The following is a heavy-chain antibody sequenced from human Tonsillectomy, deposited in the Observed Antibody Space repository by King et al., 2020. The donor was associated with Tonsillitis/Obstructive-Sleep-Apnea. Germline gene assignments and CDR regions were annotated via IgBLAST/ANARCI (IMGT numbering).Heavy chain of an antibody. Sequence: VQLVESGGGLVQPGGSLRLSCAASGFTFSSYAMSWVRQAPGKGLEWVSAISGSGGSTYYADSVKGRFTISRDNSKNTLYLKMNSLRAEDTAVYYCAKDQGIVVVPAAPSPSYDYWGQGTLVTVSS. D-gene: IGHD2-2*01. CDR3: AKDQGIVVVPAAPSPSYDY. J-gene: IGHJ4*02. CDR1: GFTFSSYA. V-gene: IGHV3-23*04. CDR2: ISGSGGST.